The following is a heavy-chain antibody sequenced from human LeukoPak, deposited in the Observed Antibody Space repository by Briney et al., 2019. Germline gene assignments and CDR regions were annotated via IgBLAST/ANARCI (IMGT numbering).Heavy chain of an antibody. Sequence: HPGGSLRLSCAASGFTFSSYAMHWVRQAPGKGLEWVAVISYDGSNKYYADSVKGRFTISRDNSKNTLYLQVNSLRAEDTAVYYCARDYSSGYYRTFDYWGQGTLVTVPS. J-gene: IGHJ4*02. CDR3: ARDYSSGYYRTFDY. CDR1: GFTFSSYA. CDR2: ISYDGSNK. V-gene: IGHV3-30-3*01. D-gene: IGHD3-22*01.